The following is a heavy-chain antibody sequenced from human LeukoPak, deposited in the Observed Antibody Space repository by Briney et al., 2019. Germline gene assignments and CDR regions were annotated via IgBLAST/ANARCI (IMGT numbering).Heavy chain of an antibody. CDR2: IYSGGST. Sequence: GGSLRLSCAASGFTVSSNYMSWVRQAPGKGPEWVSVIYSGGSTYYADSVKGRFTISRDNSKNTLYLQMNSLRAEDTAVYYCARIGVRGVIADYWGQGTLVTVSS. J-gene: IGHJ4*02. CDR3: ARIGVRGVIADY. D-gene: IGHD3-10*01. V-gene: IGHV3-53*01. CDR1: GFTVSSNY.